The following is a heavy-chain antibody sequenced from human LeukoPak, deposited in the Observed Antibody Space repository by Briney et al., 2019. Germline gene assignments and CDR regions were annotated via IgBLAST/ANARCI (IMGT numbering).Heavy chain of an antibody. J-gene: IGHJ5*02. CDR3: ARDYPYCSSTSCPNWFDP. CDR1: GYTFTGYY. CDR2: INPNSGGT. Sequence: ASVKVSCKASGYTFTGYYMHWVRQAPGQGLEWMGWINPNSGGTNYAQKFQGRVTMTRDTSISTAYMELSRLRSDDTAAYYCARDYPYCSSTSCPNWFDPWGQGTLVTVSS. D-gene: IGHD2-2*01. V-gene: IGHV1-2*02.